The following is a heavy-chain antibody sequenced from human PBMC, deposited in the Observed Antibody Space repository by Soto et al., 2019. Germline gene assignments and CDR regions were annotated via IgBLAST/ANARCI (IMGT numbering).Heavy chain of an antibody. V-gene: IGHV3-23*01. Sequence: PGGSLSLSCAASGFTFSSYAMSWVRQAPGKGLEWVSAISGSGGSTYYADSVKGRFTISRDDSKNTLYLQMNSLRAEDTAVYYCATGERIMITFGGVIAHDAFDIWGQGTMVT. D-gene: IGHD3-16*02. CDR2: ISGSGGST. J-gene: IGHJ3*02. CDR1: GFTFSSYA. CDR3: ATGERIMITFGGVIAHDAFDI.